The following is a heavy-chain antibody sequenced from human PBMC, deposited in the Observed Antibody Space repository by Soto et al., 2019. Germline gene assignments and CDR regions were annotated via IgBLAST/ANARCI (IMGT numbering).Heavy chain of an antibody. J-gene: IGHJ4*02. Sequence: PSETLSLTCTVSGDSISSGDYYWSWIRQPPGKGLEWIGYIYYSGSTYYNPSLKSRVTISVDTSKNQFSLKLSSVTAADTAVYYCARCYYDSSGYYYIDYWGQGTLVTVSS. CDR2: IYYSGST. CDR1: GDSISSGDYY. V-gene: IGHV4-30-4*01. D-gene: IGHD3-22*01. CDR3: ARCYYDSSGYYYIDY.